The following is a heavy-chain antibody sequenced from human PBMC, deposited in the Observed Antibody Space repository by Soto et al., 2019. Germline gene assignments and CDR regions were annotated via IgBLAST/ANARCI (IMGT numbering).Heavy chain of an antibody. Sequence: QVQLVESGGGVVQPGRSLRLSCAASGFTFSSYGMHWVRQAPGKGLEWVAVISYDGSNKYYADSVKGRFTISRDNSKNTLYLQMNSLRAEDTAVYYCEKDRSESYRPHAFDIWGQGTMVTVSS. V-gene: IGHV3-30*18. CDR2: ISYDGSNK. CDR3: EKDRSESYRPHAFDI. J-gene: IGHJ3*02. CDR1: GFTFSSYG. D-gene: IGHD1-26*01.